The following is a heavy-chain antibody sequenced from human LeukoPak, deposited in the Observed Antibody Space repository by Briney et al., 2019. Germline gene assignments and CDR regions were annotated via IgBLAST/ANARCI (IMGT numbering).Heavy chain of an antibody. D-gene: IGHD3-10*01. CDR1: GYSISSDYY. V-gene: IGHV4-38-2*02. CDR2: MYHSGST. J-gene: IGHJ6*03. Sequence: PSETLSLTCTVSGYSISSDYYWGWIRQPPGKGLEWIGSMYHSGSTYYNPSLKSRVTISVDTSKNQFSLKLSSVTAADTAVYYCVLAYGSGSYYPNYYMDVWGKGTTVTISS. CDR3: VLAYGSGSYYPNYYMDV.